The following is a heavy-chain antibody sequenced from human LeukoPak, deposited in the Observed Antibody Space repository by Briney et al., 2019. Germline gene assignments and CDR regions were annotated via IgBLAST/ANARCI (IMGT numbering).Heavy chain of an antibody. D-gene: IGHD6-19*01. CDR2: IYSGGST. V-gene: IGHV3-66*01. Sequence: PGGSLRLSCAAPGFTVSSNYMSWVRQAPGKGLEWVSVIYSGGSTYYADSVKGRFTISRDNSKNTLYLQMNSLRAEDTAVYYCARDGGRSSGREYWGQGTLVTVSS. CDR3: ARDGGRSSGREY. J-gene: IGHJ4*02. CDR1: GFTVSSNY.